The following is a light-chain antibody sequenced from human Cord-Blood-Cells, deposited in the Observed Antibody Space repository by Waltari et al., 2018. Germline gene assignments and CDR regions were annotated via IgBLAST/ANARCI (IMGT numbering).Light chain of an antibody. CDR3: CSYAGSSTWV. CDR2: EAS. V-gene: IGLV2-23*01. Sequence: QSALTQPASVSGSPGQSITISCTGTSRDVGSYNLFSWYQQHPGKAPKLMIYEASKRPSGVSNRFSGSKSGNTASLTISGLQAEDEADYYCCSYAGSSTWVFGGGTKLTVL. CDR1: SRDVGSYNL. J-gene: IGLJ3*02.